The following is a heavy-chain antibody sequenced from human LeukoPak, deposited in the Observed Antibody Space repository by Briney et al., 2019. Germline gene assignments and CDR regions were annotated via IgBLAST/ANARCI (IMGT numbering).Heavy chain of an antibody. D-gene: IGHD6-19*01. CDR3: ARVVVAGPRAFDY. V-gene: IGHV1-24*01. CDR1: GYTLTELS. J-gene: IGHJ4*02. CDR2: FDPEDGET. Sequence: ASVKVSCKVSGYTLTELSMHWVRQAPGKGLEWMGGFDPEDGETIYAQKFQGRVTMTRNTSISTAYMELSSLRSEDTAVYYCARVVVAGPRAFDYWGQGTLVTVSS.